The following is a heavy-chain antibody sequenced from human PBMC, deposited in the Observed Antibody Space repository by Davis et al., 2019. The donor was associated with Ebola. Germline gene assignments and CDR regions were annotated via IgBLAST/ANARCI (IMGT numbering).Heavy chain of an antibody. Sequence: AASVKVSCKASGYTFTSYYMHWVRQAPGQGLEWMGIINPSGGSTSYAQKFQGRVTMTRDTSTSTVYMELSSLRSEDTAVYYCARGLVMSGITGTTFINWFDPWGQGTLVTVSS. D-gene: IGHD1-20*01. J-gene: IGHJ5*02. CDR3: ARGLVMSGITGTTFINWFDP. CDR1: GYTFTSYY. CDR2: INPSGGST. V-gene: IGHV1-46*01.